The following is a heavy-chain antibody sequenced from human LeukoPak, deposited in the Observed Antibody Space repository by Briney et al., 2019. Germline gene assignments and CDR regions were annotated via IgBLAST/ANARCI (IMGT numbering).Heavy chain of an antibody. V-gene: IGHV3-66*01. CDR2: IYSGGST. J-gene: IGHJ4*02. CDR1: GFTVSSNY. D-gene: IGHD3-10*01. Sequence: GGSLRLSCAASGFTVSSNYMSWVRQAPGKGLEWVSVIYSGGSTYYADSVKGRFTISRDNSKNTLYLQMNSLRAEDTAVYYCARKAYGSGKIDYWGQGTLDTVSS. CDR3: ARKAYGSGKIDY.